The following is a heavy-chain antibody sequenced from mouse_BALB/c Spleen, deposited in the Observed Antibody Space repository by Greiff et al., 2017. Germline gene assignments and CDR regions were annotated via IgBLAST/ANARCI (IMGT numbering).Heavy chain of an antibody. D-gene: IGHD1-2*01. CDR2: ISSGGST. Sequence: EVKLVESGGGLVKPGGSLKLSCAASGFTFSSYAMSWVRQTPEKRLEWVASISSGGSTYYPDSMKGRFTISRDNARNILYLQMSSLRSEDTAMYYCARGRVTTADYFDYWGEGTTLTVSS. J-gene: IGHJ2*01. V-gene: IGHV5-6-5*01. CDR3: ARGRVTTADYFDY. CDR1: GFTFSSYA.